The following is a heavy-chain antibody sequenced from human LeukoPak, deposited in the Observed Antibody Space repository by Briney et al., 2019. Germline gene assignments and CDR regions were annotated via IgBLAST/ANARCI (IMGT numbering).Heavy chain of an antibody. D-gene: IGHD1-26*01. J-gene: IGHJ5*02. CDR2: IYYSGNT. CDR1: GGSISSSTYY. V-gene: IGHV4-39*07. CDR3: ARDGGGGSYYDNWFDP. Sequence: KASETLSLTCTVSGGSISSSTYYWGWIRQPPGKGLEWIGNIYYSGNTYYNPSLKSRVAISVDTSKNQFSLKLSSVTAADTAVYYCARDGGGGSYYDNWFDPWGQGTLVTVSS.